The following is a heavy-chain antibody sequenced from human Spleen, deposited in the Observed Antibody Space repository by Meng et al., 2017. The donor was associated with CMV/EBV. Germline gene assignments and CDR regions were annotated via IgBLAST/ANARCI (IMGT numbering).Heavy chain of an antibody. D-gene: IGHD6-13*01. CDR2: ISAYNGNT. CDR1: ANTFTDYY. V-gene: IGHV1-18*04. J-gene: IGHJ3*02. CDR3: ARDAAAGFTGRAFNI. Sequence: ASVKVSCKASANTFTDYYMHWVRQAPGQGLEWMGWISAYNGNTNYAQKLQGRVTMTTDTSTSTAYMELRSLRSDDTAVYYCARDAAAGFTGRAFNIWGQGTMVTVSS.